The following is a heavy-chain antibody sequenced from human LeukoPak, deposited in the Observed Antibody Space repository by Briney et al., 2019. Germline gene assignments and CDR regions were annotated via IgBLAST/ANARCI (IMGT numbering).Heavy chain of an antibody. CDR2: IRYDGSNK. Sequence: PGGSLRLSCAAPGFTFSSYGMHWVRQAPGKGLEWVAFIRYDGSNKYYADSVKGRFTISRDNSKNTLYLQMNSLRAEDTAVYYCTRVRNYCGSGSFFAPHYFDYWGQGTLVTVSS. CDR3: TRVRNYCGSGSFFAPHYFDY. V-gene: IGHV3-30*02. D-gene: IGHD3-10*01. CDR1: GFTFSSYG. J-gene: IGHJ4*02.